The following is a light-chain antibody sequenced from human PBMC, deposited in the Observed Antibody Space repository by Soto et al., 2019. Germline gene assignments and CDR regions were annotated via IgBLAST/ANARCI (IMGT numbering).Light chain of an antibody. V-gene: IGLV2-14*03. Sequence: QSFLTRPTSVSGSPGQSITISCTGNHNDIGTYDYVSWYQQHPGRAPRLLIYGVTTRPSGISDRFPASKSGLTASLTISGLQPEDEADYYCSSFTSNRIYVFGPGTKVTVL. J-gene: IGLJ1*01. CDR3: SSFTSNRIYV. CDR1: HNDIGTYDY. CDR2: GVT.